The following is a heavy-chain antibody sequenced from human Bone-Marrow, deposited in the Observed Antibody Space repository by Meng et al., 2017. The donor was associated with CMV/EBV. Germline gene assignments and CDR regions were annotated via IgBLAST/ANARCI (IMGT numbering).Heavy chain of an antibody. CDR2: IDWDDAK. CDR1: GFSLSTRGMR. J-gene: IGHJ3*01. CDR3: ARNSVVPAAVDAIDV. V-gene: IGHV2-70D*14. D-gene: IGHD2-2*01. Sequence: SGPTLVKHTQTLTLTCSFSGFSLSTRGMRVSWIRQLPGKALEWLASIDWDDAKFYSTSLKTRLTISKDTSKNQVVLTMTNMDPVDTASYCCARNSVVPAAVDAIDVWGQGPMVTI.